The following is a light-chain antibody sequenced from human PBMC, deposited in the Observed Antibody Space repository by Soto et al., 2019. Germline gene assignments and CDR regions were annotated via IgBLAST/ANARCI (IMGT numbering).Light chain of an antibody. Sequence: VLTQSPGTLSLSPGERATLSCRASQSVSSSDFAWYQQKPGQAPRLLIYGASTRATGIPARFSGSGSGTEFTLTISSLQSEDLAVYYCQQYNYWPPWTFGQGTKVDIK. J-gene: IGKJ1*01. V-gene: IGKV3-15*01. CDR2: GAS. CDR1: QSVSSSD. CDR3: QQYNYWPPWT.